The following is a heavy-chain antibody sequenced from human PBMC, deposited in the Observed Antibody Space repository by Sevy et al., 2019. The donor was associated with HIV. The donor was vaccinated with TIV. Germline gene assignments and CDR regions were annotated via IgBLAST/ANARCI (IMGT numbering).Heavy chain of an antibody. CDR1: GFTFSSYS. J-gene: IGHJ4*02. CDR2: ISSSSSTI. D-gene: IGHD3-22*01. V-gene: IGHV3-48*02. Sequence: GGSLRLSCAASGFTFSSYSMNWVRQAPGKGLEWVSYISSSSSTIYYADSVKGRFTISRDNAKNSLYLQMNSLGDEDTAVYYCARDYYDSSGYYYQAEYYFDYWGQGTLVTVSS. CDR3: ARDYYDSSGYYYQAEYYFDY.